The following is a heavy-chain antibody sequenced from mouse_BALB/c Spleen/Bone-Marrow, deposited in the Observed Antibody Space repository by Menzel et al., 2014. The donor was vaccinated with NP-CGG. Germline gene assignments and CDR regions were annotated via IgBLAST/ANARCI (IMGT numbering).Heavy chain of an antibody. CDR1: GFTFSDFY. V-gene: IGHV7-1*02. J-gene: IGHJ1*01. CDR3: ARDYYGSSYWYFDV. D-gene: IGHD1-1*01. CDR2: SRNKANDYTT. Sequence: EVKLVESGGGLVQPGGSLGLSCATSGFTFSDFYMEWVRQPPGKRLEWIAASRNKANDYTTEYSASEKGRFIVSRDTSQSILYLQMNALRAEDTAIYYCARDYYGSSYWYFDVWGAGTTVTVSS.